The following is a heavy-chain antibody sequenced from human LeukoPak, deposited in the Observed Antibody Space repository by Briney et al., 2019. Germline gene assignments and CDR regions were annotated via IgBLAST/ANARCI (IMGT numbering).Heavy chain of an antibody. CDR2: IRYDGSNK. CDR3: AKSRVYDFWSGYFY. D-gene: IGHD3-3*01. V-gene: IGHV3-30*02. Sequence: PGGSLRLSCAASGFTFSSYDMHWVRQAPGKGLEWVAFIRYDGSNKYYADSVKGRFTISRDNSKNTLYLQMNSLRAEDTAVYYCAKSRVYDFWSGYFYWGQGTLVTVSS. CDR1: GFTFSSYD. J-gene: IGHJ4*02.